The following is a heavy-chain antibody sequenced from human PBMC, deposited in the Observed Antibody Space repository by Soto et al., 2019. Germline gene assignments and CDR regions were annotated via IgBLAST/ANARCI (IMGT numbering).Heavy chain of an antibody. J-gene: IGHJ4*02. D-gene: IGHD6-13*01. Sequence: QVQLVESGGGVVQPGRSLRLSCAASGFNFSSYAMHWVRQAPGKGLEWVAVISYDGSNKYYADSVKGRFTISRDNSKNTLYLQMNSLRAEDTAVYYCARAIAAASDYWGQGTLVTVSS. CDR3: ARAIAAASDY. CDR1: GFNFSSYA. V-gene: IGHV3-30-3*01. CDR2: ISYDGSNK.